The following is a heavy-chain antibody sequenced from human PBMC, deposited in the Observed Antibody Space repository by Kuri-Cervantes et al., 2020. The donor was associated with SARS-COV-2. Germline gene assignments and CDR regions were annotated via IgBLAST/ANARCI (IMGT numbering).Heavy chain of an antibody. CDR2: ISSSGSTI. CDR3: ARAPTVTLDY. J-gene: IGHJ4*02. D-gene: IGHD4-17*01. Sequence: GGSLRLSCAASGFTFSSYEMNWVRQAPGKGLEWVSYISSSGSTIYYADSVKGRFTISRDHAKNSLYLQMNSLRAEDTAVYYCARAPTVTLDYWGQGTLVTVSS. V-gene: IGHV3-48*03. CDR1: GFTFSSYE.